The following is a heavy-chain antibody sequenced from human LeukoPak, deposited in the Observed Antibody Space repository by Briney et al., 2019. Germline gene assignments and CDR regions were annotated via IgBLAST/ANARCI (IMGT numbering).Heavy chain of an antibody. D-gene: IGHD4-17*01. CDR3: AKYGDTRIITGAGHFDF. CDR2: ISGSGGST. J-gene: IGHJ4*02. Sequence: GRSLRLSCAASGFTFSSYAMSWVRQAPGKGLEWVSAISGSGGSTYYADSVKGRFTISRDNSKNTLYLQMNSLRAEDTAVYYCAKYGDTRIITGAGHFDFWGQGTLVTVSS. CDR1: GFTFSSYA. V-gene: IGHV3-23*01.